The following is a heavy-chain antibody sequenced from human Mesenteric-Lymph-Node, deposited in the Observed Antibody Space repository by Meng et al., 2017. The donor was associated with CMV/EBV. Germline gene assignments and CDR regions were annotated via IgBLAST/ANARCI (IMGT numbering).Heavy chain of an antibody. Sequence: KASGYTFTSYYIYWVRQAPGQGLEWMGIINPSGGSTRYAQNLQGRVTMTRDTSTSTVYMELSSLRSEDTAMYYCARENGDDLDACDIWGQGTMVTVSS. D-gene: IGHD1-1*01. J-gene: IGHJ3*02. CDR3: ARENGDDLDACDI. V-gene: IGHV1-46*01. CDR1: GYTFTSYY. CDR2: INPSGGST.